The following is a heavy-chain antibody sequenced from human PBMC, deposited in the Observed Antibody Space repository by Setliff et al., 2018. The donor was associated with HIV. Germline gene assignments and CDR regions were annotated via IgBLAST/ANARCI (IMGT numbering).Heavy chain of an antibody. J-gene: IGHJ4*02. D-gene: IGHD6-13*01. CDR2: INTSGGSA. V-gene: IGHV1-46*01. Sequence: ASVKVSCKASGYTFTSYPMHWVRQAPGQGLEWMGVINTSGGSAGYAEKFRGRVTMTRDTSTSTAYMELRSLRSDDTAVYYCARGIAAAADFDYWGQGTLVTVSS. CDR3: ARGIAAAADFDY. CDR1: GYTFTSYP.